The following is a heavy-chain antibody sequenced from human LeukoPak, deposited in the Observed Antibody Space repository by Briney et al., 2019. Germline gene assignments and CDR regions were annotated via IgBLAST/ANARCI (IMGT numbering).Heavy chain of an antibody. CDR2: LYAGGGT. Sequence: GGSLRLSCAASGFTVSRNYMTWVRQAPGKGLEWVSLLYAGGGTSYAASVKGRFSISRDNSKNTLYLQMHILRAEDTAVYFCARDITITGTDHAFDIWGPGTMVTVSS. D-gene: IGHD1-14*01. J-gene: IGHJ3*02. CDR1: GFTVSRNY. CDR3: ARDITITGTDHAFDI. V-gene: IGHV3-66*01.